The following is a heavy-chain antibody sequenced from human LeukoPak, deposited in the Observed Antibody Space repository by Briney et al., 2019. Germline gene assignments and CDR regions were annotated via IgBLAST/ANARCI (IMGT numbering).Heavy chain of an antibody. CDR2: ITRSSGTI. CDR1: GFPFSSYS. CDR3: VRDPHAFDI. Sequence: GGFLRLSCAASGFPFSSYSMNWVRQAPGKGLEWVSYITRSSGTIHYADSVRGRFTTSRDNAKNSVYLQMSSLRDDDTAVYYCVRDPHAFDIWGQGTMVTVSS. V-gene: IGHV3-48*02. J-gene: IGHJ3*02.